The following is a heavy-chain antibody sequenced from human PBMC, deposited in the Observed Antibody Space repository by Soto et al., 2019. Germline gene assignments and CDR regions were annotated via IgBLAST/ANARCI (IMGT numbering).Heavy chain of an antibody. Sequence: HPGGSLRLSCAASGFTFSSYAMHWVRQAPGKGLEWVAVISYDGSNKYYADSVKGRFTISRDNSKNTLYLQMNSLRAEDTAVYYCARGYNWNSFDYWGQGTLVTVSS. J-gene: IGHJ4*02. V-gene: IGHV3-30-3*01. CDR2: ISYDGSNK. D-gene: IGHD1-20*01. CDR3: ARGYNWNSFDY. CDR1: GFTFSSYA.